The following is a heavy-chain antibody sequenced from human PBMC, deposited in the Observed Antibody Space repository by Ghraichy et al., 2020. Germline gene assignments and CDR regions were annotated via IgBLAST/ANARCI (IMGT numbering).Heavy chain of an antibody. CDR2: FDPEDGET. J-gene: IGHJ5*02. CDR3: ATVVSAAGTSAATVGRNWFDP. V-gene: IGHV1-24*01. CDR1: GYTLTELS. D-gene: IGHD6-13*01. Sequence: ASVKVSCKVSGYTLTELSMHWVRQAPGKGLEWMGGFDPEDGETIYAQKFQGRVTMTEDTSTDTAYMELSSLRSEDTAVYYCATVVSAAGTSAATVGRNWFDPWGQGTLVTVSS.